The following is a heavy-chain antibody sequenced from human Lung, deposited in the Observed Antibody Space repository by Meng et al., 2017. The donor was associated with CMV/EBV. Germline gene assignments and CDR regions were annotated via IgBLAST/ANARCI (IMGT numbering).Heavy chain of an antibody. CDR3: ARELAFGGWYGY. D-gene: IGHD6-19*01. CDR2: ISSSSSYI. Sequence: GGSLRLSCAASGFTFSSYSMNWVRQAPGKGLEWVSSISSSSSYIYYADSVKGRFTISRDNAKNSLYLQMNSLRAEDTAVYYCARELAFGGWYGYWGQGTLVTVSS. V-gene: IGHV3-21*01. J-gene: IGHJ4*02. CDR1: GFTFSSYS.